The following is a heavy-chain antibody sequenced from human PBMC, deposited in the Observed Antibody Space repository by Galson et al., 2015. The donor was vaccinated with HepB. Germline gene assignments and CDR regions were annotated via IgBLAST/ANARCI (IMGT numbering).Heavy chain of an antibody. V-gene: IGHV3-11*01. CDR2: ISSSGSTI. CDR1: GFTFSDYY. D-gene: IGHD2-2*01. J-gene: IGHJ4*02. Sequence: SLRLSCAASGFTFSDYYMSWIRQAPGKGLEWVSYISSSGSTIYYADSVKGRVTISRDNAKNSLYLQMNSLRAEDTAVYYCARENFVVPAATDYWGQGTLVTVSS. CDR3: ARENFVVPAATDY.